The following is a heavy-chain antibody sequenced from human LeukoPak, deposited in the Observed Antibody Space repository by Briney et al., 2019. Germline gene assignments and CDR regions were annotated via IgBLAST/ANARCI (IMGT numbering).Heavy chain of an antibody. J-gene: IGHJ4*02. CDR2: ISPFNGQT. CDR1: GYHFVNYA. CDR3: ARTWDYNPRGRFDD. V-gene: IGHV1-18*01. Sequence: ASVKVSCKTSGYHFVNYAITWVRQAPGQGLEWMGWISPFNGQTNYAQNLQGRVTMTIDTSTSTAYMELRSLRSDDTAVYYCARTWDYNPRGRFDDWGQGTRVTVSS. D-gene: IGHD4/OR15-4a*01.